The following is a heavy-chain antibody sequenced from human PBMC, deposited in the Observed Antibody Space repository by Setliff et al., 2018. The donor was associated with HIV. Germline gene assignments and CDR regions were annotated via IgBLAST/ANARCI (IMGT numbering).Heavy chain of an antibody. CDR2: MNRDGREK. J-gene: IGHJ4*02. Sequence: PGGSLRLSCAASGFTFSSSWMTWVRQAPGRGLEYVAGMNRDGREKLYADSVKGRFSISRDNAENSLYLQMNSLTAGDTALYYCARPGTRWSFDYCGQGILVTVS. V-gene: IGHV3-7*05. CDR1: GFTFSSSW. CDR3: ARPGTRWSFDY. D-gene: IGHD3-3*01.